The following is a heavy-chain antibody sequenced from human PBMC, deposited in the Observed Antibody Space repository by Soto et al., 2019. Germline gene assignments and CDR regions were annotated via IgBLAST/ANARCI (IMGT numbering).Heavy chain of an antibody. CDR1: GYTFTSYD. Sequence: ASVKVSCKASGYTFTSYDINWVRQATGQGLEWMGWMNPNSGNTGYAQKFQGRVTMTRNTSISTAYMELSSLRSEDTAVYYCARGPLGYCSGGSCHDAFDIWGQGTMVTVSS. V-gene: IGHV1-8*01. CDR2: MNPNSGNT. D-gene: IGHD2-15*01. J-gene: IGHJ3*02. CDR3: ARGPLGYCSGGSCHDAFDI.